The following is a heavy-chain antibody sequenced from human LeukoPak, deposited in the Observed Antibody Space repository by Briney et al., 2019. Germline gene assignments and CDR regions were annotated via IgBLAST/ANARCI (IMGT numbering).Heavy chain of an antibody. CDR1: GRSITSYY. V-gene: IGHV4-59*01. Sequence: PSETLSLTCTVSGRSITSYYWGWVRQSPGRELEWIGYIYYGGNTKYNPSLKSRFSISLDTSPNQFFLKLTSLTPAAPAVFSFAGPGISGWGYFDYWGQGTLVTVSS. D-gene: IGHD6-19*01. CDR3: AGPGISGWGYFDY. J-gene: IGHJ4*02. CDR2: IYYGGNT.